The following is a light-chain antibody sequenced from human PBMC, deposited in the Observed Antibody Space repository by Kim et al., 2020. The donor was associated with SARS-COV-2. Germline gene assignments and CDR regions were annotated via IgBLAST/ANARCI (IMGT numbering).Light chain of an antibody. CDR3: QVWDSYSDHVV. Sequence: APGKTARITWGGNTIGSKSVHWYQQKPGQAPVLVIYYDSDRPSGIPERFSGSNSGNTATLTISRVEAGDEADYYCQVWDSYSDHVVFGGGTKLTVL. V-gene: IGLV3-21*04. CDR2: YDS. J-gene: IGLJ2*01. CDR1: TIGSKS.